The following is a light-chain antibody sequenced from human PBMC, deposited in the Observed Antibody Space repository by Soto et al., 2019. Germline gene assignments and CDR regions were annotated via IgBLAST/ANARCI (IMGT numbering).Light chain of an antibody. J-gene: IGKJ5*01. V-gene: IGKV1-39*01. CDR1: QSINRF. CDR2: AAS. Sequence: DIQMTQSPSSLSASVGDRVTITCRASQSINRFLNWYQQKPGKAPKLLIYAASSLQSGVPSRFSGSGSGTDFPLTISSLQHEYVATYCCKQSYSPPPVTFGQGTRLEIK. CDR3: KQSYSPPPVT.